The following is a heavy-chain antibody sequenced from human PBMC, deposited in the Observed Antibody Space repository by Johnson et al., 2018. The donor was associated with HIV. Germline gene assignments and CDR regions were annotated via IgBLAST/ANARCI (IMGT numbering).Heavy chain of an antibody. D-gene: IGHD3-22*01. V-gene: IGHV3-43D*03. Sequence: VQLVESGGGVVQPGGSLRLSCAASGFTFSSYAMSWVRQAPGKGLEWVSLISWDGGSTYYADSVKGRFTISRDNAKNSLYLQMNSLRAEDTALYYCARDVRVYDSSGDRLGDAFDIWGQGTMVTVSS. CDR2: ISWDGGST. CDR3: ARDVRVYDSSGDRLGDAFDI. J-gene: IGHJ3*02. CDR1: GFTFSSYA.